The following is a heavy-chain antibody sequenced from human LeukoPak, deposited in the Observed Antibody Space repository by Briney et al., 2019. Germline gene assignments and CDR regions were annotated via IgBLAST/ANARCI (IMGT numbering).Heavy chain of an antibody. J-gene: IGHJ4*02. CDR1: GGTFSSYA. D-gene: IGHD5-24*01. CDR2: IIPIFGTA. CDR3: ARGFGGGYNIDY. Sequence: SVKVSRKASGGTFSSYAISWVRQAPGQGLEWMGGIIPIFGTANYAQKFQGRVTITADESTSTAYMELSSLRSEDTAVYYCARGFGGGYNIDYWGQGTLVTVSS. V-gene: IGHV1-69*13.